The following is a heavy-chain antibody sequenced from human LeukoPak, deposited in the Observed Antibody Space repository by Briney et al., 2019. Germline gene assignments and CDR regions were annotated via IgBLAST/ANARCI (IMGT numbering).Heavy chain of an antibody. CDR3: ARDEGYSGSYFDY. D-gene: IGHD1-26*01. CDR2: VYYSGKT. Sequence: SETLSLTCSVSGDFISGYYWSWIRQSPGKGLDYIGYVYYSGKTNYNPSLRSRVTMSVDTSKNQFSLKLSSVTAADTAVYYCARDEGYSGSYFDYWGQGTLVTVSS. V-gene: IGHV4-59*01. CDR1: GDFISGYY. J-gene: IGHJ4*02.